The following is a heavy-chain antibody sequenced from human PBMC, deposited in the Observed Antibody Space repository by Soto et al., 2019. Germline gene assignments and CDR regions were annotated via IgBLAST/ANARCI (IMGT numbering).Heavy chain of an antibody. CDR2: ISADNGNT. CDR1: GYTFTSYG. CDR3: ARDRSGVAAAGILSYYYYMDV. Sequence: ASVKVSCKASGYTFTSYGISWVRQAPGQGLEWMGWISADNGNTNYAQKLQGRVTMTTDTSTSTAYMELRSLRSDDTAVYYCARDRSGVAAAGILSYYYYMDVWGKGTTVTVSS. D-gene: IGHD6-13*01. J-gene: IGHJ6*03. V-gene: IGHV1-18*01.